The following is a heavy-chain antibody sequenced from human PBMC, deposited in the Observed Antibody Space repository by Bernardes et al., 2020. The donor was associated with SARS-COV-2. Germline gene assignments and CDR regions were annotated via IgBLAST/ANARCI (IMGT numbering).Heavy chain of an antibody. J-gene: IGHJ6*02. V-gene: IGHV1-18*01. D-gene: IGHD6-6*01. CDR2: SSAYNGNA. CDR1: GYTFSTYG. CDR3: AGVSYSSSSHWDFDL. Sequence: ASVKVSCKATGYTFSTYGITWVRQAPGKGLEWMGWSSAYNGNANYAQKLRGRATMTADTSTNTAYMELRNLRSDDTAVYFCAGVSYSSSSHWDFDLWGQGTTVTVSS.